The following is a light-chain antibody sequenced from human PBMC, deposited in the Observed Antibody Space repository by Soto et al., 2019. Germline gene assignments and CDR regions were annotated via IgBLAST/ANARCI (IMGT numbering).Light chain of an antibody. Sequence: DIQMTQSPSTLSGSVGDRVTITCRASQTISSWLAWYQQKPGKAPRLMIYKASSLKSGVPSRFSGSGSGTEFTLTISSLQPEDFAAYYCQHYGSYSEAFGQGTKVDI. CDR3: QHYGSYSEA. J-gene: IGKJ1*01. CDR1: QTISSW. V-gene: IGKV1-5*03. CDR2: KAS.